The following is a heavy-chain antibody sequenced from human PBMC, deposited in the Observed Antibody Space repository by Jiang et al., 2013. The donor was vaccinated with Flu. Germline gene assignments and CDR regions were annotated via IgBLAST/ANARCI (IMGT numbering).Heavy chain of an antibody. Sequence: LEWIGEINHSGSTNXKPSLKSRVTISVDTSKNQFSLKLSSVTAADTAVYYCARGRSTTVVTPGLYWYFDLWGRGTLVTVSS. D-gene: IGHD4-23*01. J-gene: IGHJ2*01. V-gene: IGHV4-34*01. CDR3: ARGRSTTVVTPGLYWYFDL. CDR2: INHSGST.